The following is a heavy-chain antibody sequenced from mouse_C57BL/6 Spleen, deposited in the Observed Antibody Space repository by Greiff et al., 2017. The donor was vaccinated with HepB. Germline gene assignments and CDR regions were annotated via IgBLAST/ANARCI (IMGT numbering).Heavy chain of an antibody. J-gene: IGHJ4*01. D-gene: IGHD1-1*01. CDR2: FHPYNDDT. V-gene: IGHV1-47*01. CDR1: GYTFTTYP. Sequence: QVQLQQSGAELVKPGASVKMSCKASGYTFTTYPIEWMKQNHGKSLEWIGNFHPYNDDTKYNEKFKGKATLTVDKSSSTAYLELSRLTSDDSAVYYCARRGHYYGSGAMDYWGQGTSVTVSS. CDR3: ARRGHYYGSGAMDY.